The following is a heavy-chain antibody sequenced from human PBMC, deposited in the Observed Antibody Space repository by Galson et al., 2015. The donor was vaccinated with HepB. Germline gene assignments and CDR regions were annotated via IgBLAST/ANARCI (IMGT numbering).Heavy chain of an antibody. CDR3: EGTLTGNSFADY. V-gene: IGHV1-69*06. D-gene: IGHD1-20*01. J-gene: IGHJ4*02. Sequence: SVKVSCTASGVTFNTYGFSWVRQAPGQGLEWMGRIIPFFGPANYAQKFQDRLTISADTSTDTVYMELRGLTSEDTAVYYCEGTLTGNSFADYWCQGSLVTVSS. CDR1: GVTFNTYG. CDR2: IIPFFGPA.